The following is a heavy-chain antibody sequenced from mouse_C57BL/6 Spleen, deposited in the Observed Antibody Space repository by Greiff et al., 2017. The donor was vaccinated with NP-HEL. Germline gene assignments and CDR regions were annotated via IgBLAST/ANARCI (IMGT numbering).Heavy chain of an antibody. J-gene: IGHJ2*01. CDR2: LSYDGSN. CDR1: GYSITSGYY. V-gene: IGHV3-6*01. D-gene: IGHD1-1*01. CDR3: ASLITTVFDY. Sequence: EVKLVESGPGLVKPSQSLSLTCSVTGYSITSGYYWNWIRQFPGNKLEWMGYLSYDGSNNYNPSLKNRISITRDTSKNQFFLKLNSVTTEDTATYYCASLITTVFDYWGQGTTLTVSS.